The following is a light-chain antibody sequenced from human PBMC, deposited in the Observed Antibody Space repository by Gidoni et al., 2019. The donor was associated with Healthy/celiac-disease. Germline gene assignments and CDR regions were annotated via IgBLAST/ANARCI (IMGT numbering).Light chain of an antibody. J-gene: IGKJ1*01. CDR2: KAS. CDR3: QQYNSFTWT. V-gene: IGKV1-5*03. Sequence: DIQMTQSPSTLSASVGDRVTITCRASQSISSWLAWYQQKPGKAPKLLIYKASSLESGVPSRFSGSVSGTEFTLTISSLHPDDFATYYCQQYNSFTWTFGQGTKVEIK. CDR1: QSISSW.